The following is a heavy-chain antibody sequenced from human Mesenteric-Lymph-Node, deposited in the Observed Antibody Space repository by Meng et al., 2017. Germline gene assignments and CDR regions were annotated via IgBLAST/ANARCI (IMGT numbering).Heavy chain of an antibody. D-gene: IGHD2-2*01. CDR3: ALFTRSWFDP. J-gene: IGHJ5*02. V-gene: IGHV2-5*02. CDR2: IYWDDDK. CDR1: GFSLSTSEVG. Sequence: QITLKGSGPTLVKPTQPLTLTCTFSGFSLSTSEVGVGLIRQPPGKALEWLAVIYWDDDKRYSPSLKSRLTITKDTSKKQVVLTLTNIDPVDTATYYCALFTRSWFDPWGQGTLVTVSS.